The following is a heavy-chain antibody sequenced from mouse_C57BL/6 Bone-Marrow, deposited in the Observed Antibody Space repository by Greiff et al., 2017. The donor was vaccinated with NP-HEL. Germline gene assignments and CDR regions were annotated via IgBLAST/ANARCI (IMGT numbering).Heavy chain of an antibody. J-gene: IGHJ4*01. CDR2: IHPSDSDT. CDR1: GYTFTSYW. D-gene: IGHD1-1*01. CDR3: AISRPYYYGSAYAMDD. V-gene: IGHV1-74*01. Sequence: QVQLQQPGAELVKPGASVKVSCKASGYTFTSYWMHWVKQRPGQGLEWIGRIHPSDSDTNYNQKLKGKATLTVDKSSSTAYMQLSSLTSEDSAVYYCAISRPYYYGSAYAMDDWGQGTSVTVSS.